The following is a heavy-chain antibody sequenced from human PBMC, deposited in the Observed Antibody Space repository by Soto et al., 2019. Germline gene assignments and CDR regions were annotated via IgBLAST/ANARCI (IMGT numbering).Heavy chain of an antibody. J-gene: IGHJ3*02. Sequence: GGSLRLSCAASGFTFSSYAMSWVRQAPGKGLEWVSAISGSGGSTYYADSVKGRFTISRDNSKNTLYLQMNSLRAEDTAVYYCAKGFGQWLVLGQHDAFDIWGQGTMVTVSS. CDR3: AKGFGQWLVLGQHDAFDI. V-gene: IGHV3-23*01. CDR2: ISGSGGST. D-gene: IGHD6-19*01. CDR1: GFTFSSYA.